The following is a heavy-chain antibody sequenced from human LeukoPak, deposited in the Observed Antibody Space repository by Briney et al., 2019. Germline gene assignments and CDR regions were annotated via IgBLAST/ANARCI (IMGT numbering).Heavy chain of an antibody. CDR3: AKVMIGWFDP. J-gene: IGHJ5*02. Sequence: PGGSLRLSCAASGFTFSSYAMHWVRQAPGKGLEWVAVISYDGSNKYYADSVKGRFTISRDNSKNTLYLQMNSLRAEDTAVYYCAKVMIGWFDPWGQGTLVTVSS. D-gene: IGHD3-22*01. CDR1: GFTFSSYA. CDR2: ISYDGSNK. V-gene: IGHV3-30-3*01.